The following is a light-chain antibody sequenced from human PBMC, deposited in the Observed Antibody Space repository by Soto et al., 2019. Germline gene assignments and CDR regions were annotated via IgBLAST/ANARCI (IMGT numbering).Light chain of an antibody. Sequence: QSALTQPASVSGSPGQSITISCTGTSSDVGGYNYVSWYQQHPGKAPKLMIYDVSDRPSGVSNRFSGSKSGNTASLTISGRQGEDEADYYCSSYASSSTVVFGGGTKLALL. CDR3: SSYASSSTVV. J-gene: IGLJ2*01. CDR2: DVS. V-gene: IGLV2-14*01. CDR1: SSDVGGYNY.